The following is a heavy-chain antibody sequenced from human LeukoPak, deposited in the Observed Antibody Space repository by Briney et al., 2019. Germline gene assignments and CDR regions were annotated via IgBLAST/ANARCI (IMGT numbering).Heavy chain of an antibody. CDR1: GFTFSSYS. J-gene: IGHJ4*02. Sequence: GGSLRLSCAASGFTFSSYSMNWVRQAPGKGLEWVSYISSSSTIYYADSVKGRFTISRDNAKNSLYLQMNSLRAEDTAVYCCALNPDYYGSGSFDYWGQGTLVTVSS. CDR2: ISSSSTI. D-gene: IGHD3-10*01. V-gene: IGHV3-48*01. CDR3: ALNPDYYGSGSFDY.